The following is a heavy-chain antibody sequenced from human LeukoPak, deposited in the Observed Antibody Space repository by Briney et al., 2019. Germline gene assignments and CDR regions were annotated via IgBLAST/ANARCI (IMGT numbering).Heavy chain of an antibody. D-gene: IGHD3-22*01. CDR1: GFIVSSHY. J-gene: IGHJ5*02. Sequence: GGSLRLSCAASGFIVSSHYMSWIRQAPGKGLEWVSRINPDGSTTTYADSVKGRFTISRDNAKNTVYLQMNSLRAEDTAVYYCARVLSGSWDWFDPWGQGTLVTVSS. CDR2: INPDGSTT. CDR3: ARVLSGSWDWFDP. V-gene: IGHV3-74*01.